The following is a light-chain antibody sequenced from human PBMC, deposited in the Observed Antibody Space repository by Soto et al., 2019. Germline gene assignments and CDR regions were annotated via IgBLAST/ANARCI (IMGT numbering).Light chain of an antibody. CDR2: DAS. Sequence: EIVLTQSPATLSLSPGEGATLSCRASQSVSSYLAWYQQKPGQAPRLLIYDASNRATGIPARFSGSGSGTDFTLTISSLEPEDFAVYYCQQRSNWPPWTFGLGTKVDIK. CDR3: QQRSNWPPWT. J-gene: IGKJ1*01. V-gene: IGKV3-11*01. CDR1: QSVSSY.